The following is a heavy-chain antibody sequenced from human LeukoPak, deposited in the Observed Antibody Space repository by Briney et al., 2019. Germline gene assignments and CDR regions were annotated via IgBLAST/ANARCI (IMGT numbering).Heavy chain of an antibody. J-gene: IGHJ4*02. V-gene: IGHV1-2*02. D-gene: IGHD3-22*01. CDR1: GYTFTGYY. CDR2: INPNSGGT. Sequence: GASVKVSCKASGYTFTGYYMHWVRQAPGQGLEWMGWINPNSGGTNYAQKFQGRVTITADKSTSTAYMELSSLRSEDTAVYYCASFLSLGYYHDSSAFGADSWGQGTLVTVSS. CDR3: ASFLSLGYYHDSSAFGADS.